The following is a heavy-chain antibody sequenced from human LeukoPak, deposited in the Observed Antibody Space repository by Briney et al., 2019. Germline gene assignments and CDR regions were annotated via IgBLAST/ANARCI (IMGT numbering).Heavy chain of an antibody. CDR2: IIPLLDVA. D-gene: IGHD3-22*01. J-gene: IGHJ3*02. CDR1: GGTFSNYA. V-gene: IGHV1-69*04. CDR3: ARDSWDEGIGYNSFDI. Sequence: ASVKVSCKASGGTFSNYAISWVRQAPGQGLEWMGRIIPLLDVATYAHNFQGRVTIIADKSTTTAYMELYSLRSDDTAVYFCARDSWDEGIGYNSFDIWGQGTVVTVSS.